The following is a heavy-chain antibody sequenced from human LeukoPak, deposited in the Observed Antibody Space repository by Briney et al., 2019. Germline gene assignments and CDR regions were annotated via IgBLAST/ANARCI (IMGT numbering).Heavy chain of an antibody. CDR2: ISSSSSYI. CDR3: ARATDYGDYVHFDY. J-gene: IGHJ4*02. Sequence: GGSLRLSCAASGFTFSSYSMNWVRQAPGKGLEWVSSISSSSSYIYYADSVKGRFTISRDNAKNSLYLQMNSLRAEDTAVYYCARATDYGDYVHFDYWGQGTLVTVSS. CDR1: GFTFSSYS. V-gene: IGHV3-21*01. D-gene: IGHD4-17*01.